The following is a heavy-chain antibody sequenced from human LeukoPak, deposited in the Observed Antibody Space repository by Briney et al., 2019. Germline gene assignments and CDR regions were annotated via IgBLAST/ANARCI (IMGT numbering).Heavy chain of an antibody. J-gene: IGHJ4*02. V-gene: IGHV3-30-3*01. D-gene: IGHD1-1*01. CDR1: GFTFSSYA. CDR3: AKDELPPDY. Sequence: GRSLRLSCAASGFTFSSYAMHWVRKAPGKGLEWVAVISYDGSNKYYADSVKGRFTISRDNSKNTLFVQMSSLRPEDTAVYYCAKDELPPDYWGQGTLVTVSS. CDR2: ISYDGSNK.